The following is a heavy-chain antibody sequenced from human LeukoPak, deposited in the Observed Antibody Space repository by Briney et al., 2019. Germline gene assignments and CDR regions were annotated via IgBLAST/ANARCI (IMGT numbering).Heavy chain of an antibody. D-gene: IGHD3-9*01. CDR3: ARVALGYDILTGYAYFDY. V-gene: IGHV4-4*07. CDR1: GGSISSYY. CDR2: IYTSGST. Sequence: SETLSLTCTVSGGSISSYYWSWIRQPAGKGLEWIGRIYTSGSTNYNPSLKSRVTMSVDTSKNQFSLKLNSVTAADTAVYYCARVALGYDILTGYAYFDYWGQGTLVTVSS. J-gene: IGHJ4*02.